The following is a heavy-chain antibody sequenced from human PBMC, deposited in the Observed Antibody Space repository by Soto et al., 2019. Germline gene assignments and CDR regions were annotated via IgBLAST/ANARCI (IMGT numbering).Heavy chain of an antibody. CDR2: INHSGST. Sequence: PSETLSLTCAVYGGSFSGYYWSWIRQPPGKGLEWIGEINHSGSTNYNPSLKSRVTISVDTSKNQFSLKLSSVTAADTAVYYCARGHRRGGCSGGSRSPPCRYWFDPWGQGTLVTVSS. D-gene: IGHD2-15*01. CDR1: GGSFSGYY. V-gene: IGHV4-34*01. J-gene: IGHJ5*02. CDR3: ARGHRRGGCSGGSRSPPCRYWFDP.